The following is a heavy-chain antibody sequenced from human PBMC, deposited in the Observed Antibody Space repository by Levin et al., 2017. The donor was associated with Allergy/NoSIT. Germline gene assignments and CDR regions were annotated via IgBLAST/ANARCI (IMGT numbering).Heavy chain of an antibody. D-gene: IGHD3-3*01. Sequence: GESLKISCAASGFPFSQYSMVWVRQAPGKGLEWVASISDSSNYIHYADSLKGRLTISRDNAKNSVFLQMNSLRAEDTAVYFCAKMGDNRSYSGYYVDYWGQGTLVTVSS. CDR3: AKMGDNRSYSGYYVDY. J-gene: IGHJ4*02. CDR2: ISDSSNYI. CDR1: GFPFSQYS. V-gene: IGHV3-21*01.